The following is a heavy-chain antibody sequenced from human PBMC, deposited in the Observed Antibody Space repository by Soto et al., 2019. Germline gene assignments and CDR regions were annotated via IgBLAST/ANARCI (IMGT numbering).Heavy chain of an antibody. D-gene: IGHD3-10*01. CDR1: GGSIISDGYS. CDR2: IYEGGNT. Sequence: ASETLSLTCAVSGGSIISDGYSWSWIRQPPGKGLQWIGHIYEGGNTYYTPSLESRVAMTVHTSTNQFSLNLKSVTAADTAMYYCARDRARTGHFDNWGRGILVTLSS. V-gene: IGHV4-30-2*01. J-gene: IGHJ4*02. CDR3: ARDRARTGHFDN.